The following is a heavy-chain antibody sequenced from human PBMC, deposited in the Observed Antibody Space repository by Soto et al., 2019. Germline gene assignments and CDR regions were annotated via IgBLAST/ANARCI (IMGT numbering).Heavy chain of an antibody. CDR2: IYYSGST. Sequence: SETLSLTCTVSGGSISSSSYYWGWIRQPPGKGLEWIGSIYYSGSTYYNPSLKSRVTISVDTSKNQFSLKLSSVTAADTAVYYCARCKGTLLYYFDYWGQGTLVTVSS. J-gene: IGHJ4*02. CDR3: ARCKGTLLYYFDY. V-gene: IGHV4-39*01. D-gene: IGHD3-16*01. CDR1: GGSISSSSYY.